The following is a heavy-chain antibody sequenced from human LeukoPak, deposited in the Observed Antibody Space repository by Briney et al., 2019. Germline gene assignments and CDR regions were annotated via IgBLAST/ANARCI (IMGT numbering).Heavy chain of an antibody. J-gene: IGHJ4*02. CDR2: IYYSGST. D-gene: IGHD6-19*01. CDR3: ARVRDLAVAERSFDY. V-gene: IGHV4-39*07. CDR1: GGSISSSSYY. Sequence: SETLSLTCTVSGGSISSSSYYWGWIRQPPGKGLEWIGSIYYSGSTYYNPSLKSRVTISVDTSKNQFSLKLSSMTAADTAVYYCARVRDLAVAERSFDYWGQGTLVTVSS.